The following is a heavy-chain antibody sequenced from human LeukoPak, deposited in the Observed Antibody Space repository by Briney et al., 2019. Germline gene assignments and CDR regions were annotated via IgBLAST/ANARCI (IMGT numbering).Heavy chain of an antibody. CDR2: ISSRSSSI. Sequence: GGSLRLSCAASGFTFSTHDMNWVRQAPGKGLEWVSSISSRSSSIYYADSVKGRFTISRDNAKSSLYLQMNSLRAEDTAVYWCARDYIAYDPLDYWGQGTLVTVSS. CDR3: ARDYIAYDPLDY. D-gene: IGHD3-3*01. V-gene: IGHV3-21*01. J-gene: IGHJ4*02. CDR1: GFTFSTHD.